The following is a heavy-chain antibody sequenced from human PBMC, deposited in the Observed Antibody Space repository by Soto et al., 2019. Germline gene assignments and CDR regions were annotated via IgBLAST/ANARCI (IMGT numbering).Heavy chain of an antibody. Sequence: PSETLSLTCTVSGGSVSSGSYYWSWIRQPPGKGLEWIGYIYYSGSTNYNPSLKSRVTISVDTSKNQFSLKLSSVTAADTAVYYCARGTAMVEDFDYWGQGTLVTVSS. CDR2: IYYSGST. D-gene: IGHD5-18*01. CDR3: ARGTAMVEDFDY. V-gene: IGHV4-61*01. J-gene: IGHJ4*02. CDR1: GGSVSSGSYY.